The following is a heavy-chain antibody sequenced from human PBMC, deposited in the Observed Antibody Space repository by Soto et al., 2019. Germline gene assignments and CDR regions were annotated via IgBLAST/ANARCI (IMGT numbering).Heavy chain of an antibody. CDR1: GGSFSGYY. Sequence: QVQLQQWGAGLLKPSETLSLTCAVYGGSFSGYYWSWIRQPPGKGLEWIGEINHSGSTNYNPSLKSRVTISVDTSKNQFSLKLSSVTAADTAVYHCARAISGWYRGRYFDYWGQGTLVTVSS. CDR3: ARAISGWYRGRYFDY. J-gene: IGHJ4*02. D-gene: IGHD6-19*01. V-gene: IGHV4-34*01. CDR2: INHSGST.